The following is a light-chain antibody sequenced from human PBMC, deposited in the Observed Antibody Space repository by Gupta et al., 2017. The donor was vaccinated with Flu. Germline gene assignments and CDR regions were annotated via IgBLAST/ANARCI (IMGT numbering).Light chain of an antibody. CDR2: KAS. J-gene: IGKJ2*01. CDR3: QQDNLYSFT. Sequence: IQMTQSPSTLSASVGDRVTITCRASQSISSWLAWYQQKPGKAPKLLIYKASSLESGVPSRFSGSGSGTEFTLTISSLQPDDFATYYCQQDNLYSFTFGQGTKLEIK. V-gene: IGKV1-5*03. CDR1: QSISSW.